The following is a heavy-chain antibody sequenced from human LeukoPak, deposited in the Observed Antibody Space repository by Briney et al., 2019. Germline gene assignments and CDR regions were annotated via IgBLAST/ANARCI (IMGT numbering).Heavy chain of an antibody. CDR3: ARDDRAAAAIDY. V-gene: IGHV3-21*01. CDR1: GFTFSSYS. D-gene: IGHD6-13*01. Sequence: GGSLRLSCAASGFTFSSYSMNWVRQAPGKGREWVSSISSSSSNIYYADSVKGRFTISRDNAKTSLYLQMNSLRAEDTAVYYCARDDRAAAAIDYWGQGTLVTVSS. J-gene: IGHJ4*02. CDR2: ISSSSSNI.